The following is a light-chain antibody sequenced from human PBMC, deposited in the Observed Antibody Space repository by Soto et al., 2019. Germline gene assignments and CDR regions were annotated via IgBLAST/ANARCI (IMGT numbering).Light chain of an antibody. V-gene: IGKV1-33*01. Sequence: DIQMTQSPSSLSASVGARVTISCKASQDITTYLSWYQQKPGKAHKLLIYEASNLEIGVPSRFSGSGCGTDFTFTISSLQPEDFVMYYCQQYDEDGRMVGGGNEVEI. CDR3: QQYDEDGRM. J-gene: IGKJ4*01. CDR2: EAS. CDR1: QDITTY.